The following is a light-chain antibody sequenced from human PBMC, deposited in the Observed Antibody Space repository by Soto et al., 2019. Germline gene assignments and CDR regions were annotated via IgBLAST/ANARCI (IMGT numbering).Light chain of an antibody. CDR1: SSDVGSYNL. Sequence: QSALTRPASVSGSPGQSITISCTGTSSDVGSYNLVSWYQQHPGKAPKLMIYEGSKRPSGVSNRFSGSKSGNTASLTISGLQAEDEADYYCCSYAGSRGLVFGGGTKLTVL. V-gene: IGLV2-23*01. CDR2: EGS. J-gene: IGLJ2*01. CDR3: CSYAGSRGLV.